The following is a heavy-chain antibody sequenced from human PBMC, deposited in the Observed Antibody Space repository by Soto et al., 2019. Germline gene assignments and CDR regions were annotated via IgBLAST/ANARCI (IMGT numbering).Heavy chain of an antibody. CDR3: ARGHNDRTGTIGYYYYMDV. J-gene: IGHJ6*03. CDR1: GGSFSGYY. V-gene: IGHV4-34*01. D-gene: IGHD1-7*01. CDR2: INHSGST. Sequence: SETLSLTCAVYGGSFSGYYWSWIRQPPGKGLEWIGEINHSGSTNYNPSLKSRVTISVDTSKNQFSLKLSSVTAADTAVYYCARGHNDRTGTIGYYYYMDVWGKGTTVTVSS.